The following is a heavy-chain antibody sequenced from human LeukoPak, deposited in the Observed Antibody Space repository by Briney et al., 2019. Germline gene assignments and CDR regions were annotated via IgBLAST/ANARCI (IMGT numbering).Heavy chain of an antibody. CDR2: IYGGGST. V-gene: IGHV3-66*02. CDR3: ARAGGPLDAFDI. J-gene: IGHJ3*02. Sequence: GGSLRLSCAASGFTVSSNYMSWVRQAPGKGLEWVSAIYGGGSTYYADSVKGRFTISRDNSKNTLYLQMNSLRAEDTAVYYCARAGGPLDAFDIWGQGTMVTVSS. CDR1: GFTVSSNY.